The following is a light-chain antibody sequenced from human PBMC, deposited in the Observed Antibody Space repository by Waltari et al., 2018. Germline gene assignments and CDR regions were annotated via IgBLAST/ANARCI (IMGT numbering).Light chain of an antibody. Sequence: QAVLTQPAFLSASPGASASLTCTARSDINIGTYKIYWYQQRPGSPPQFLLKYRSDSENQQGSGVPSRFSGSKDISANAGILLISGLQSEDEADYYCMILYNRAVVFGGWTKLTVL. V-gene: IGLV5-45*01. CDR2: YRSDSEN. CDR3: MILYNRAVV. CDR1: SDINIGTYK. J-gene: IGLJ2*01.